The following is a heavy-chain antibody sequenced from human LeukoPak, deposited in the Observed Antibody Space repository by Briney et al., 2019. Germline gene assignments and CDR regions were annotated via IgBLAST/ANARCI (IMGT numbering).Heavy chain of an antibody. V-gene: IGHV3-11*03. J-gene: IGHJ4*02. CDR3: SKDGDISMIVVVTYFAY. D-gene: IGHD3-22*01. CDR2: ISSSSSYT. Sequence: GGSLRLSCAASGFTFSDYYMSWIRQAPGKGLEWVSYISSSSSYTNYADSVKGRFTISRDNAKNSLYLQMNSLRAEDTAVYYCSKDGDISMIVVVTYFAYWGQGTLVTVSS. CDR1: GFTFSDYY.